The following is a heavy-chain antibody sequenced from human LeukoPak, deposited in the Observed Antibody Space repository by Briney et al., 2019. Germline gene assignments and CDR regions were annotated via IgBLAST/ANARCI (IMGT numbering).Heavy chain of an antibody. CDR1: GFTFSSYA. D-gene: IGHD5-18*01. V-gene: IGHV3-21*01. Sequence: GGSLRLSCAASGFTFSSYAMSWVRQAPGKGLEWVSSITSSSDYIYYADSVKGQFTISRDNAENSLHLQMNSLRADDTAVYYCAREFKSGYGMWAWGQGTLVTVSS. J-gene: IGHJ5*02. CDR3: AREFKSGYGMWA. CDR2: ITSSSDYI.